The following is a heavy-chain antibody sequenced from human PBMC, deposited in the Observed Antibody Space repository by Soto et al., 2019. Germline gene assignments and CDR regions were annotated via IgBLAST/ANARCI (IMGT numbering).Heavy chain of an antibody. D-gene: IGHD5-12*01. CDR1: GYTFTSYG. J-gene: IGHJ4*02. Sequence: VASVKVSCKASGYTFTSYGISWVRQAPGQGLEWMGWISAYNGNTNYAQKLQGRVTMTTDTSTSTAYMELMSLRSYDTAVYYCARLSGFKDLYYFDYWGQGTLVTVSS. CDR3: ARLSGFKDLYYFDY. CDR2: ISAYNGNT. V-gene: IGHV1-18*01.